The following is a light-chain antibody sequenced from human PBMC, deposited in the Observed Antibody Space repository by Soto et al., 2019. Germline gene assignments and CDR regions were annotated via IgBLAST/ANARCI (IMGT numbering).Light chain of an antibody. CDR3: QQRSNWLT. J-gene: IGKJ4*01. V-gene: IGKV3-11*01. Sequence: EIVLTQSPATLSLSPGERATLSCRASQSVSSYLAWYQQKPGQAPRLLIYDASNRATGIPARCSGSGSGADFTLTIRSLEPGEFAVYYCQQRSNWLTFGGGTKVEIK. CDR2: DAS. CDR1: QSVSSY.